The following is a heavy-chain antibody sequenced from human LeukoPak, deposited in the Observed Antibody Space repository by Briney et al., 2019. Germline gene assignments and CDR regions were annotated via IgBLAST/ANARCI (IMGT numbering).Heavy chain of an antibody. CDR1: GFTFSSYS. V-gene: IGHV3-48*04. CDR3: AREGGIVVVPAAIRYNWFDP. J-gene: IGHJ5*02. D-gene: IGHD2-2*01. Sequence: GGSLRLSCAASGFTFSSYSMNWVRQAPGKGLEWVSYISSSSSTIYYADSVKGRFTISRDNAKNSLYLQMNSLRAEDTAVYYCAREGGIVVVPAAIRYNWFDPWGQGTLVTVSS. CDR2: ISSSSSTI.